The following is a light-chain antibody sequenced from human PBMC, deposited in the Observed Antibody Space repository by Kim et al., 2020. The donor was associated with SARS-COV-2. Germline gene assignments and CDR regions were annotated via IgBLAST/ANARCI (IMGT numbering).Light chain of an antibody. V-gene: IGKV3-20*01. CDR1: QSVSYTY. CDR2: GAS. J-gene: IGKJ1*01. CDR3: QQYGSSPPWT. Sequence: EILLTQSPGTLSLSPGERATLSCRASQSVSYTYLAWYQQKPGQAPRLLIYGASTRATGVPDRFSGSGSGTDFTLTISRLEPEDFAVYYCQQYGSSPPWTFGQGTKVDIK.